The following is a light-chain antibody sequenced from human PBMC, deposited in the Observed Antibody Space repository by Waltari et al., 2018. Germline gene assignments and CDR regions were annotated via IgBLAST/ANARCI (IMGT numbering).Light chain of an antibody. CDR2: DAA. Sequence: EIVLTQSPGTLSLSPGESATLSCRATQSVGRSLGWYQQKPGQAPRPLSYDAAKRATGIPERFSGGGSGTDFSLTISRLEPEDFAVYYCQMYVRLPVTFGQGTKVEIK. CDR1: QSVGRS. CDR3: QMYVRLPVT. J-gene: IGKJ1*01. V-gene: IGKV3-20*01.